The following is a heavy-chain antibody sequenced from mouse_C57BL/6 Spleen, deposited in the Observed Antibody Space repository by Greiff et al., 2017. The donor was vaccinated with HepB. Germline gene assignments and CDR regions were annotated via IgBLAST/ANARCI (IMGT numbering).Heavy chain of an antibody. J-gene: IGHJ3*01. CDR3: ARVAPEGFAY. CDR2: INPNNGGT. V-gene: IGHV1-18*01. D-gene: IGHD1-1*01. Sequence: EVKLQQSGPELVKPGASVKIPCKASGYTFTDYNMDWVKQSHGKSLEWIGDINPNNGGTIYNQKFKGKATLTVDKSSSTAYMELRSLTSEDTAVYYCARVAPEGFAYWGQGTLVTVSA. CDR1: GYTFTDYN.